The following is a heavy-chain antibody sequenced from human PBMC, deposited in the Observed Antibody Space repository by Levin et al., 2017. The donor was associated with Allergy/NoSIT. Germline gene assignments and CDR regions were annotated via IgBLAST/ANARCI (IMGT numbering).Heavy chain of an antibody. CDR3: ARQASPYSSSWYWVEH. CDR2: ISSSGSTI. V-gene: IGHV3-48*03. CDR1: GFTFSSYE. J-gene: IGHJ1*01. D-gene: IGHD6-13*01. Sequence: SCAASGFTFSSYEMNWVRQAPGKGLEWVSYISSSGSTIYYADSVKGRFTISRDNAKNSLYLQMNSLRAEDTAVYYCARQASPYSSSWYWVEHWGQGTLVTVSS.